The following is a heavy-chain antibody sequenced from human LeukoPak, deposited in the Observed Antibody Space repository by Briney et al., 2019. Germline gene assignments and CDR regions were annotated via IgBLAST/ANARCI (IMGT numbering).Heavy chain of an antibody. CDR2: ISAYNGNT. D-gene: IGHD2-15*01. J-gene: IGHJ3*02. CDR3: ARDEYCSGGSCYMPAFDI. V-gene: IGHV1-18*01. Sequence: GASVKVSCKASGYTFTSYGISWVRQAPGQGLEWMGWISAYNGNTNYAQKLQGRVTMTTDTSTSTAYMELRSLRSDDTAVYYCARDEYCSGGSCYMPAFDIWGQGTMVTVSS. CDR1: GYTFTSYG.